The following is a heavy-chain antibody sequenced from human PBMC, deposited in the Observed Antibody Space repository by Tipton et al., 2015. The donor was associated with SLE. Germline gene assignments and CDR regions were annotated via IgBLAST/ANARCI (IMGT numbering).Heavy chain of an antibody. CDR3: TRGPVGSGYYSSSDAFDF. V-gene: IGHV4-61*08. D-gene: IGHD3-22*01. CDR2: MYHSGST. CDR1: GGSIRSGGYY. J-gene: IGHJ3*01. Sequence: TLSLTCSVSGGSIRSGGYYWTWIRQHPGKGLEWIGQMYHSGSTNYNPSLKSRVTISVDTSKNQFSLKLSSVTAADTAVYFCTRGPVGSGYYSSSDAFDFWGQGTMVTVSS.